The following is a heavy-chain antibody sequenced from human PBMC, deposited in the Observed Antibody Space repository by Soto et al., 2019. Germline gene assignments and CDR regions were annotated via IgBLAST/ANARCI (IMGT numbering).Heavy chain of an antibody. CDR2: FDPVDGET. CDR3: ATVGGVYDSSGYYYVY. CDR1: GYTLTELS. Sequence: GASVKVSCKVSGYTLTELSMHWVRQAPGKGLEWMGGFDPVDGETIYAQKFQGRVTMTGDTSTDTAYMELSSLRSEDTAVYYCATVGGVYDSSGYYYVYWGQGTLVTVSS. J-gene: IGHJ4*02. V-gene: IGHV1-24*01. D-gene: IGHD3-22*01.